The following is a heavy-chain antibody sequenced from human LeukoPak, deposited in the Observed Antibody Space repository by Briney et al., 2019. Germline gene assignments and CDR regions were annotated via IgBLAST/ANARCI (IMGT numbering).Heavy chain of an antibody. CDR1: GGSIRDSY. V-gene: IGHV4-4*07. J-gene: IGHJ4*02. Sequence: SETLSLTCTVSGGSIRDSYWNWIRLPAGRGLEWIGRSYTTGSASYNPSLKSRVTISVDTSKNQFSLKLSSVTAADTAVYYCARAHLSITMIVVVINPRYTYYFDYWGQGTLVTVSS. CDR3: ARAHLSITMIVVVINPRYTYYFDY. CDR2: SYTTGSA. D-gene: IGHD3-22*01.